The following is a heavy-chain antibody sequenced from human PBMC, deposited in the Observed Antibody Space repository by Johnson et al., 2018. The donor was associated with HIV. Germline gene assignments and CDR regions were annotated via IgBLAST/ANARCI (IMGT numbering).Heavy chain of an antibody. V-gene: IGHV3-7*01. Sequence: VQLVESGGGVVKSGGSLRLSCAASGFTLSDNYMSWIRQPPGKGLEWVANIKQDGSAKYYVDSVKGRFTISRDNAKRSLFLQMNSVRAEDTAVYYCARDPGSITLVRGDAFDIWGQGTVVTIS. D-gene: IGHD3-10*01. CDR1: GFTLSDNY. CDR3: ARDPGSITLVRGDAFDI. J-gene: IGHJ3*02. CDR2: IKQDGSAK.